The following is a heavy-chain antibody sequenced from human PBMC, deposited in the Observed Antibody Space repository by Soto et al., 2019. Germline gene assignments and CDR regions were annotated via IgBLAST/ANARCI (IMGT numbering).Heavy chain of an antibody. V-gene: IGHV3-30-3*01. CDR2: ISYDGSNK. J-gene: IGHJ4*02. D-gene: IGHD4-4*01. CDR1: GLTFSSYA. CDR3: ARDQEATRVAHDYSNYSSS. Sequence: PGGSLRLSCSASGLTFSSYAMHWVRQAPGKGLEWVAVISYDGSNKYYADSVKGRFTISRDNSKNTLYLQMNSLRAEDTAVYYCARDQEATRVAHDYSNYSSSWAQGTLVTVSS.